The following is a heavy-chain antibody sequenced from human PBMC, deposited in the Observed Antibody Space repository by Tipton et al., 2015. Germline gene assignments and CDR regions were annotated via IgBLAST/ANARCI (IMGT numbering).Heavy chain of an antibody. V-gene: IGHV4-31*03. Sequence: TLSLTCTVSGGSISRGGFYWSWIRQSPGRGLEWIGCITYTGGTDYNPAPQRRLKKSADTSKNQFSLKASSVTAADTAVHYCARHSVAKKVLDYWGQGTLVTVSS. CDR3: ARHSVAKKVLDY. CDR1: GGSISRGGFY. CDR2: ITYTGGT. J-gene: IGHJ4*02. D-gene: IGHD6-19*01.